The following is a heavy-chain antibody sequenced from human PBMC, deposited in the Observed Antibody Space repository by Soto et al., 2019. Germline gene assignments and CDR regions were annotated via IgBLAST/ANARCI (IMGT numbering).Heavy chain of an antibody. J-gene: IGHJ5*02. D-gene: IGHD6-19*01. Sequence: GGSLRLSCAASGFTFSSYSMNWVRQAPGKGLEWVSYISSSSSTIYYADSVKGRFTISRDNAKNSLYLQMNSLRDEDTAVYYCAREAGTWHLPLNWFDPWGQETLVTVSS. CDR2: ISSSSSTI. CDR1: GFTFSSYS. CDR3: AREAGTWHLPLNWFDP. V-gene: IGHV3-48*02.